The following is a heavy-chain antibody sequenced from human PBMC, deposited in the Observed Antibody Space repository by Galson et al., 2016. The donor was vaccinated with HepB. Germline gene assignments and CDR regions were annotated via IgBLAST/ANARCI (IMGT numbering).Heavy chain of an antibody. V-gene: IGHV2-5*02. D-gene: IGHD6-6*01. CDR1: GISLRSTEAD. CDR3: AHRASARTMTPYFDD. CDR2: IYWDDDK. Sequence: PALVKPTQTLTLTCTISGISLRSTEADVGWIRQPPGKSLEWLAPIYWDDDKRYSPSLKSTLTINKDTSKNQVVLTMTNLDPVNTATYLCAHRASARTMTPYFDDWGQGTLVTVSS. J-gene: IGHJ4*02.